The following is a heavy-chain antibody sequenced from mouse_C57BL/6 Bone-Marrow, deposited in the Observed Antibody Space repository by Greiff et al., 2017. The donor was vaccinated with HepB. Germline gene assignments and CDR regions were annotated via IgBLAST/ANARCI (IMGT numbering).Heavy chain of an antibody. D-gene: IGHD2-12*01. V-gene: IGHV1-76*01. CDR1: GYTFTDYY. CDR2: IYPGSGNT. J-gene: IGHJ1*03. Sequence: VHLVESGAELVRPGASVKLSCKASGYTFTDYYINWVKQRPGQGLEWIARIYPGSGNTYYNEKFKGKATLTAEKSSSTAYMQLSSLTSEDSAVYFCARRGAPYYRYFDVWGTGTTVTVSS. CDR3: ARRGAPYYRYFDV.